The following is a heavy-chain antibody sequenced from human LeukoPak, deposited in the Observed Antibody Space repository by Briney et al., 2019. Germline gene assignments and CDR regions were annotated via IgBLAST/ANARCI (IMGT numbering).Heavy chain of an antibody. CDR1: GDSISGNY. CDR3: ARLGDGDNLRYFDY. CDR2: IYYSGST. D-gene: IGHD5-24*01. Sequence: KPSETLSLTCTVSGDSISGNYWTWIRQPPGKGREGIGYIYYSGSTNYNASLKSRVTISVDTSKNQFSLKLSSVTAADTAVYYCARLGDGDNLRYFDYWGQGTLVTVSS. J-gene: IGHJ4*02. V-gene: IGHV4-59*08.